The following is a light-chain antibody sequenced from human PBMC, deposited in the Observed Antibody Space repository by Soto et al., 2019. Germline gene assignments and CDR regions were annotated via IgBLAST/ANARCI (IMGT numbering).Light chain of an antibody. V-gene: IGLV2-11*01. CDR1: SSDVGYYNY. CDR2: DVS. Sequence: QSALTQPRSVSGSPGQSVTISCTGTSSDVGYYNYVSWYQQHPGKAPKLMIYDVSKWPSGVPDRFSGSKSGNTASLTISGXXXXXXXXYYCCSYAGSYSHMVFGGGTKL. J-gene: IGLJ2*01. CDR3: CSYAGSYSHMV.